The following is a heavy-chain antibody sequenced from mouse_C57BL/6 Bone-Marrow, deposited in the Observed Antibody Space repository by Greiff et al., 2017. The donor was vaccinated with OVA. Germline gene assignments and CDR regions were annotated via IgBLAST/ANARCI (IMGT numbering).Heavy chain of an antibody. CDR3: AREGTGIYAMDY. CDR1: GYTFTSYW. J-gene: IGHJ4*01. CDR2: IHPNSGST. D-gene: IGHD4-1*01. Sequence: QVHVKQSGAELVKPGASVKLSCKASGYTFTSYWMHWVKQRPGQGLEWIGMIHPNSGSTNYNEKFKSKATLTVDKSSSTAYMQLSSLTSEDSAVYYCAREGTGIYAMDYWGQGTSVTVSS. V-gene: IGHV1-64*01.